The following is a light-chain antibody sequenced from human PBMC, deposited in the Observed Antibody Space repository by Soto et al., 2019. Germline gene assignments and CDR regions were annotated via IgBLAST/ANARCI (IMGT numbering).Light chain of an antibody. CDR3: KQYNNWPPIT. CDR1: QSVSSN. J-gene: IGKJ5*01. Sequence: EVVMTQSPATLSVSPGERATLSCRASQSVSSNLAWYQQKPGQAPRLLIYGASTRATGIPARFSGGGSGTEFTLTISSLQSEDFAVYYCKQYNNWPPITFGQGTRREIK. V-gene: IGKV3-15*01. CDR2: GAS.